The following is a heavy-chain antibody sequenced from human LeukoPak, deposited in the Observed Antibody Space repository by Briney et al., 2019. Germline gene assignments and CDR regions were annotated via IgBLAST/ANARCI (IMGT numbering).Heavy chain of an antibody. Sequence: PSETLSLTCTVSGGSISSSSYYWGWIRQPPGKGLEWIGSIYYSGSTYYNPSLKSRVTISVDTSKNQFSLKLSSVTAADTAVYYCARGLGAAAGSGMEFDYWGQGTLVTVSS. V-gene: IGHV4-39*07. CDR1: GGSISSSSYY. J-gene: IGHJ4*02. CDR2: IYYSGST. D-gene: IGHD6-13*01. CDR3: ARGLGAAAGSGMEFDY.